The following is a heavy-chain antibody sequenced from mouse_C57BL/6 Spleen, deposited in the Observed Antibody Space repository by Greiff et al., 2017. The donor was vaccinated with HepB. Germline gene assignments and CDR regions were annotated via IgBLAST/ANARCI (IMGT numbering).Heavy chain of an antibody. Sequence: VQLQQSGPELVKPGASVKISCKASGYAFSSSWMNWVKQRPGKGLEWIGRIYPGDGDTNYNGKFKGKATLTADKSSSTAYMQLSSLTAEDSAVYFSARSPYGYDGYFDYWGQGTTLTVSS. V-gene: IGHV1-82*01. D-gene: IGHD2-2*01. J-gene: IGHJ2*01. CDR1: GYAFSSSW. CDR3: ARSPYGYDGYFDY. CDR2: IYPGDGDT.